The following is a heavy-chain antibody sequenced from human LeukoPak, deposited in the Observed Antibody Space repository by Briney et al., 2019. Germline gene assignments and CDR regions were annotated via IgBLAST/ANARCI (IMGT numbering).Heavy chain of an antibody. Sequence: SETLSLTCTVSGGSISSYYWSWIRQPPGKGLEWIGYIYYSGNTNYNPSLKSRVTISVDTSKNQFSLKLSSVTAADTAVYYCASSGITMVRGVSTDWFDPWGQGTLVTVSS. D-gene: IGHD3-10*01. CDR1: GGSISSYY. CDR2: IYYSGNT. J-gene: IGHJ5*02. V-gene: IGHV4-59*01. CDR3: ASSGITMVRGVSTDWFDP.